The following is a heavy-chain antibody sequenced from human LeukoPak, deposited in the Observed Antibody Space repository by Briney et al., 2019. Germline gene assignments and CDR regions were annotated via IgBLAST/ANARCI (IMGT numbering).Heavy chain of an antibody. CDR1: GFTFSNYA. CDR2: ISNSGVST. J-gene: IGHJ4*02. V-gene: IGHV3-23*01. Sequence: PGGSLRLSCAASGFTFSNYAMSWVRQAPGKGLEWVSVISNSGVSTYYADSVKGRFTISRDNSKNTLYLRMNSLRAEDTAVYYCAKDGALWFAEYWGQGTLVTVSS. CDR3: AKDGALWFAEY. D-gene: IGHD3-10*01.